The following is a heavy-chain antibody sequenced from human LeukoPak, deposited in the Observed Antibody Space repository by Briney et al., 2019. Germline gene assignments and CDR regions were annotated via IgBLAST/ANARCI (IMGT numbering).Heavy chain of an antibody. CDR3: ARDRRGITGTEWFDP. CDR1: GFTFGDYG. V-gene: IGHV3-20*04. CDR2: ISWNSDST. J-gene: IGHJ5*02. Sequence: PGGSLRLSCEGSGFTFGDYGMSWVRQAPGKGPEWVAGISWNSDSTGYPDSVKGRFTISRDNAKNSPYLQMNSLRVEDTALYYCARDRRGITGTEWFDPWGQGTLVTVSS. D-gene: IGHD1-20*01.